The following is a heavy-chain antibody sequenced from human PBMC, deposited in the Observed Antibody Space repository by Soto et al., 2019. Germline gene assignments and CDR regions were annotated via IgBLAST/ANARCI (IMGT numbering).Heavy chain of an antibody. CDR2: ITSVGYT. D-gene: IGHD4-4*01. CDR1: GFTVSSNY. J-gene: IGHJ4*02. V-gene: IGHV3-53*01. CDR3: AKDLIDYSNSYFDY. Sequence: QAGGSLRLSCAASGFTVSSNYMSWVRQSPGKGLEWVAAITSVGYTYYVDSLKGRFTISRDNSKNTLYLQMNSLRAEDTAVYYCAKDLIDYSNSYFDYWGQGTLVTVSS.